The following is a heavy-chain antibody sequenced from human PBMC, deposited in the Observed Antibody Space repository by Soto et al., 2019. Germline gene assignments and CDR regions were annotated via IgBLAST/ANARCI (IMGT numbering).Heavy chain of an antibody. D-gene: IGHD2-21*02. V-gene: IGHV3-53*02. CDR2: IYSGGST. J-gene: IGHJ4*02. CDR3: ARSPANVFCRGPDCYERYFDY. CDR1: GFTVSDNY. Sequence: EVQLVETGGGLIQPGGSLRLSCAASGFTVSDNYMSWVRQAPEKGLEWVSLIYSGGSTYYADSVQGRFTISRDNSKNTLYLQINSLRAEDTAVYYCARSPANVFCRGPDCYERYFDYWGQGTQVTVSS.